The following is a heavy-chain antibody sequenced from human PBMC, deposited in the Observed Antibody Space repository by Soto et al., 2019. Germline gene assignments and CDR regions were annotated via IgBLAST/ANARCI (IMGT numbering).Heavy chain of an antibody. J-gene: IGHJ4*02. CDR1: GGSFSDYY. D-gene: IGHD5-18*01. Sequence: SETLSLTCAVYGGSFSDYYWNWIRQSPGKGLEWIGEIHPSGSTSYNPSLSSRVTMSRDTSKNHFSLELNSVTAADTAVYYCARGRDPAKTGYWGQGTLVTVSS. CDR2: IHPSGST. V-gene: IGHV4-34*01. CDR3: ARGRDPAKTGY.